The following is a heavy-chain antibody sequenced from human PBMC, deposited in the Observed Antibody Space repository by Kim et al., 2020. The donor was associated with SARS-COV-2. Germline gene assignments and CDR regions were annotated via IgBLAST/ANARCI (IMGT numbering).Heavy chain of an antibody. V-gene: IGHV3-48*02. D-gene: IGHD3-22*01. Sequence: DAVKGRITITRDNHKNFLYLQMNSLRDEDTAVYYGARQGTYYYDSGDYWGQGTLVTVSS. CDR3: ARQGTYYYDSGDY. J-gene: IGHJ4*02.